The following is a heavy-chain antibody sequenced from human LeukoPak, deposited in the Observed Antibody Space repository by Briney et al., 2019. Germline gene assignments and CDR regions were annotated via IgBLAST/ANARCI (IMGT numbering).Heavy chain of an antibody. CDR1: GYIFSNYA. Sequence: ASVKVSCKASGYIFSNYAMSWLRQAPGQGLEWMGWISTHNGGTRYAQQVQGRVTMTGDASTNTVYMELRSLRSDDTALYYCVRDGNSGWYSSFDYWGQGTLVTVSA. D-gene: IGHD6-13*01. CDR2: ISTHNGGT. CDR3: VRDGNSGWYSSFDY. J-gene: IGHJ4*02. V-gene: IGHV1-18*04.